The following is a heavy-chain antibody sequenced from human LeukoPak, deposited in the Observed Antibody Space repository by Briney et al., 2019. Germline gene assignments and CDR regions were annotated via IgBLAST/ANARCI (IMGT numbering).Heavy chain of an antibody. CDR1: GYTLTELS. CDR2: FDPEDGET. D-gene: IGHD1-1*01. V-gene: IGHV1-24*01. CDR3: VLSNWNGGWFDP. J-gene: IGHJ5*02. Sequence: ASVKVSCKVSGYTLTELSMHWVRQAPGKGLEWMGGFDPEDGETIYAQKFQGRVTMTEDTSTDTAYMELSSLRSEDTAVYYCVLSNWNGGWFDPWGQGTLVTVSS.